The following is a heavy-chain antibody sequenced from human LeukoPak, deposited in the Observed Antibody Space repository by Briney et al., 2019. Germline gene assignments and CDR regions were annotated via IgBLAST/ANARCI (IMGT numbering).Heavy chain of an antibody. J-gene: IGHJ4*02. Sequence: ASVKVSCKASGYTFTSYYMHWVRQAPGQGLEWMGIINPSGGSTSYAQKFQGRVTMTRDTSISTAYMELSRLRSDDTAVYYCARGLWFGELSPIDYWGQGTLVTVSS. V-gene: IGHV1-46*01. CDR3: ARGLWFGELSPIDY. CDR2: INPSGGST. D-gene: IGHD3-10*01. CDR1: GYTFTSYY.